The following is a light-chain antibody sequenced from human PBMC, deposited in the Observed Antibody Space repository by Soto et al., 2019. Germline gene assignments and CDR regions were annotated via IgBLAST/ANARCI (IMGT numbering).Light chain of an antibody. CDR3: AAWDDSLSGLDVV. J-gene: IGLJ2*01. CDR1: SSNIGSNY. V-gene: IGLV1-47*01. Sequence: QSVLTQPPSASGTPGQRVTISCSGSSSNIGSNYVYWYQQLPGTAPKLLIYRNNQRPSGVPDRFSGSKSGTSASLAISGLRSEDEADYYCAAWDDSLSGLDVVFGGGTQLTV. CDR2: RNN.